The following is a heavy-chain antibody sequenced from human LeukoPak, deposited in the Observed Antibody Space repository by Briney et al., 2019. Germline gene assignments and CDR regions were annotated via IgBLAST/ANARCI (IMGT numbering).Heavy chain of an antibody. CDR3: ARDHHGRLQLRGRGDY. D-gene: IGHD1-7*01. CDR2: ISSSGSTI. Sequence: GGSLRLSCAASGFTFSDYYMSWISRAPGKGLEWVSYISSSGSTIYYADSVKGRLTISRDNAKNSLYLQMNSLRAEDTAVYYCARDHHGRLQLRGRGDYWGQRTLVTVSS. CDR1: GFTFSDYY. V-gene: IGHV3-11*04. J-gene: IGHJ4*02.